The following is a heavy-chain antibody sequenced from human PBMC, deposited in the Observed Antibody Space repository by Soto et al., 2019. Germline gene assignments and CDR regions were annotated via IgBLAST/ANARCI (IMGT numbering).Heavy chain of an antibody. J-gene: IGHJ3*02. CDR3: AKAVTMTKTSPGAFDI. CDR2: ISGSGGST. V-gene: IGHV3-23*01. D-gene: IGHD3-22*01. CDR1: GFTFSSYA. Sequence: EVQLLESGGGLVQPGGSLRLSCAASGFTFSSYAMSWVRQAPGKGLEWVSAISGSGGSTYYADSVKGRFTISRDNSKNTRYLQMNSLRAEDTAVYYCAKAVTMTKTSPGAFDIWGQGTMVIVSS.